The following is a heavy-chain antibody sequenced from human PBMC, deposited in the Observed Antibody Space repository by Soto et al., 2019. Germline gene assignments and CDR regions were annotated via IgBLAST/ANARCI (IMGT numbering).Heavy chain of an antibody. J-gene: IGHJ6*02. V-gene: IGHV1-69*13. D-gene: IGHD6-13*01. CDR1: GGTFSTYA. Sequence: SVKVSCKASGGTFSTYAISWVRQAPGQGLEWMGGIIPIFGRANYAQKFQGRVTMTADESTSTAYMELSSLRSEDTAVYYCARPEPQQLVWDAYYYGLDVWGHGTTVTVSS. CDR3: ARPEPQQLVWDAYYYGLDV. CDR2: IIPIFGRA.